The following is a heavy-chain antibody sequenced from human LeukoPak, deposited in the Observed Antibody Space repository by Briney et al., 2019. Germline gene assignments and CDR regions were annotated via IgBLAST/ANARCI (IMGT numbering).Heavy chain of an antibody. CDR3: ARTGYCSGGSCRLRPTYYYYYYMDV. CDR2: IYYSGST. Sequence: PSQTLSLTCTVSGGSISSGAYYWSWIRQHPGKGLEWIGYIYYSGSTYYNPSLKSRVTISVDTSKNQFSLKLSSVTAADTAVYYCARTGYCSGGSCRLRPTYYYYYYMDVWGKGTTATVSS. D-gene: IGHD2-15*01. CDR1: GGSISSGAYY. V-gene: IGHV4-31*03. J-gene: IGHJ6*03.